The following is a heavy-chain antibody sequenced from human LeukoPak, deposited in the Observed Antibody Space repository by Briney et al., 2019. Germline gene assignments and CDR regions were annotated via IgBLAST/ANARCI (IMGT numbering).Heavy chain of an antibody. CDR1: GDSISRSY. J-gene: IGHJ5*02. Sequence: SETLSLTCSVSGDSISRSYWNWIRQPAGKGLEWLGRVYISGSTNYNPSLKSRLTISVDKSKNQFSLKLSSVTAADTAVYYCARGNWFDPWGQGTLVTLS. CDR2: VYISGST. CDR3: ARGNWFDP. V-gene: IGHV4-4*07.